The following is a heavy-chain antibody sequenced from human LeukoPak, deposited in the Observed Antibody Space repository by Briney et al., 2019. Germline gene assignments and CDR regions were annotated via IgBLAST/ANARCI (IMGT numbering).Heavy chain of an antibody. D-gene: IGHD2-15*01. J-gene: IGHJ4*02. CDR3: ARDQDCSGGSCYWH. Sequence: PVKVSCKASGGTFSSYAISWVRQAPGQGLEWMGGIIPIFGTANYAQKFQGRVTITADESTSTAYMELSSLRSEDTAVYYCARDQDCSGGSCYWHWGQGTLVTVSS. CDR1: GGTFSSYA. CDR2: IIPIFGTA. V-gene: IGHV1-69*13.